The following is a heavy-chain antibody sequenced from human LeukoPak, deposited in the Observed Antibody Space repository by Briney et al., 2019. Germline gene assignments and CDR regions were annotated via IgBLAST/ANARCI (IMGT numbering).Heavy chain of an antibody. CDR3: ARQTGGVVVVNSPHDAFDI. J-gene: IGHJ3*02. CDR2: INPSGGST. CDR1: GYTFTSYY. V-gene: IGHV1-46*01. Sequence: ASVKVSCKASGYTFTSYYMHWVRQAPGQGLEWMGIINPSGGSTSYAQKFQGRVTMTRDTSTSIVYMELSSLRSEDTAVYYCARQTGGVVVVNSPHDAFDIWGQGTMVTVSS. D-gene: IGHD3-22*01.